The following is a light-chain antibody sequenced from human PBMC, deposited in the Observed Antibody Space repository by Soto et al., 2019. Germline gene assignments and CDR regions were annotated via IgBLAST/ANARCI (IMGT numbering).Light chain of an antibody. J-gene: IGLJ2*01. V-gene: IGLV2-14*01. CDR3: SSYTSSSTVI. Sequence: QSVLTQPASVSGSPGQSITISCTGTSSDVGGYNYVCWYQQHPGKAPKLMIYDVTNRPSGVSNRFSGSKSGNTASLSISGLQAEDDADYYCSSYTSSSTVIFGGGTKLTVL. CDR1: SSDVGGYNY. CDR2: DVT.